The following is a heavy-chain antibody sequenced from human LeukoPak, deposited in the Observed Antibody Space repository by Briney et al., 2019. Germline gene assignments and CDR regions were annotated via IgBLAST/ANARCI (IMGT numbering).Heavy chain of an antibody. J-gene: IGHJ4*02. D-gene: IGHD2-2*01. CDR1: GFTFSTRA. V-gene: IGHV3-23*01. CDR2: ITGGGDT. CDR3: AKANWVSDADAVW. Sequence: PGGSLRLSCAASGFTFSTRAMSRVRQAPARGLEWVSSITGGGDTFYADSVKGRCTLSRDDSRNTVYLQLNNLSVDDTAVYYCAKANWVSDADAVWWGQGTLVTVSS.